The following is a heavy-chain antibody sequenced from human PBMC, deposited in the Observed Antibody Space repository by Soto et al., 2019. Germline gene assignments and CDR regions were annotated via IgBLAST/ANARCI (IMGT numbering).Heavy chain of an antibody. CDR1: GGSFSGYY. J-gene: IGHJ6*02. V-gene: IGHV4-34*01. CDR2: INHSGST. Sequence: PSETLSLTCAVYGGSFSGYYWSWIRQPPGKGLEWIGEINHSGSTNYNPSLKSRVTISVDTSKNQFSLKLSSVTAADTAVYYCARGLRVLWFGELFFKYGMDVWGQGTTVTVSS. CDR3: ARGLRVLWFGELFFKYGMDV. D-gene: IGHD3-10*01.